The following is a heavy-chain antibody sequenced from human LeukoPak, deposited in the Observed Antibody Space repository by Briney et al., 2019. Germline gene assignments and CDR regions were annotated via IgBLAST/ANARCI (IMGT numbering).Heavy chain of an antibody. CDR1: GYTFTGYY. CDR2: INPNSGGT. V-gene: IGHV1-2*06. Sequence: ASVKVSCKXSGYTFTGYYMYWVRQAPGQGLEWMGRINPNSGGTNYSQKFQGRVTMTRDTSISTAYMELSRLRSDDTAVYYCAREDYDSSGYEGAFDIWGQGTMVTVSS. CDR3: AREDYDSSGYEGAFDI. J-gene: IGHJ3*02. D-gene: IGHD3-22*01.